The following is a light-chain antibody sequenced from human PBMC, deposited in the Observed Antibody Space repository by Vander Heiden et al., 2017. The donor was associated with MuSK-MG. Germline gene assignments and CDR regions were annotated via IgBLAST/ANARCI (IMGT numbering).Light chain of an antibody. J-gene: IGLJ2*01. Sequence: SYVLTQPPSVSVAPGKTARITCGGNDIGSKSVHWYQQKPGQAPVLVIYYDTDRPSGIPERFSGSKSGNTATLTISRVEAGDEADYYCQVWDSSSEHVVFGGGTKLTVL. CDR2: YDT. V-gene: IGLV3-21*04. CDR1: DIGSKS. CDR3: QVWDSSSEHVV.